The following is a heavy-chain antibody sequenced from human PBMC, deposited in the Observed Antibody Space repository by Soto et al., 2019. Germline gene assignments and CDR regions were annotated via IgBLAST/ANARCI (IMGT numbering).Heavy chain of an antibody. CDR3: WRGGRTGVPAEPYFDH. Sequence: QVQLVESGGGVVQPGRSLRLSCAASGFTFSSYGMHWVRQAPGKGLEWVAVIWYDGSNKYYADSVKGRFTISRDNSKNTLDPQKDSLRAGETGVYFWWRGGRTGVPAEPYFDHRGPGTPVTV. CDR1: GFTFSSYG. V-gene: IGHV3-33*01. J-gene: IGHJ4*02. CDR2: IWYDGSNK. D-gene: IGHD2-2*01.